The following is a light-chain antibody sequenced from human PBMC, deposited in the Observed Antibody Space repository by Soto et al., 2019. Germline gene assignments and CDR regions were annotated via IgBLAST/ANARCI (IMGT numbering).Light chain of an antibody. Sequence: DIQMTQSPSSLSASVGDSVTITCRASQNIFTSLNWLQQKRGRAPKVLISSASTLQSGVPSRFSGSGSGTDFTLTIGSLQPDDYATYYCQQTYSPFVSFGGGTTVEI. V-gene: IGKV1-39*01. CDR2: SAS. J-gene: IGKJ4*01. CDR3: QQTYSPFVS. CDR1: QNIFTS.